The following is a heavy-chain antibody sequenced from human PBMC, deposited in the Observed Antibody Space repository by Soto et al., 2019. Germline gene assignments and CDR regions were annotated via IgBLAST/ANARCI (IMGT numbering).Heavy chain of an antibody. CDR3: ARSRSHCLALDS. Sequence: PGGSLRLSCTASGFTFSNYGLTWVRQPPGKGLEWVPFISSGSGYTYVADSVKGRFTISRDNARDSGFLETNSLRDEDTGIYYCARSRSHCLALDSCGQGTLVTVSS. CDR1: GFTFSNYG. J-gene: IGHJ4*02. CDR2: ISSGSGYT. V-gene: IGHV3-21*04.